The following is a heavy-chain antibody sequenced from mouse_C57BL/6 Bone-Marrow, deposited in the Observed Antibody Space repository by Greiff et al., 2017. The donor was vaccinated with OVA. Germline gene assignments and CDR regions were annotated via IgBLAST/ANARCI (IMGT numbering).Heavy chain of an antibody. Sequence: QVQLKESGAELARPGASVKLSCKASGYTFTSYGISWVKQRTGQGLEWIGEIYPRSGNTYYNEKFKGKATLTADKSSSTAYMELRSLTSEDSAVYFCARGGTGTGGFDYWGQGTTLTVSS. V-gene: IGHV1-81*01. CDR3: ARGGTGTGGFDY. CDR2: IYPRSGNT. J-gene: IGHJ2*01. CDR1: GYTFTSYG. D-gene: IGHD4-1*01.